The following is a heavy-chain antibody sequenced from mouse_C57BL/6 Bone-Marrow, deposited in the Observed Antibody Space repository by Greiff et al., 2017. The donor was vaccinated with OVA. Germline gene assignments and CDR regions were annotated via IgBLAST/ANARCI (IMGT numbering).Heavy chain of an antibody. CDR2: INPNNGGT. V-gene: IGHV1-26*01. J-gene: IGHJ3*01. CDR3: ARPYYSNSPWFAY. CDR1: GYTFTDYY. D-gene: IGHD2-5*01. Sequence: VQLQQSGPELVKPGASVKISCKASGYTFTDYYMNWVKQSHGKSLEWIGDINPNNGGTSYNQKFKGKATLTVDKSSSTAYMELRSLTSEDSAVYYCARPYYSNSPWFAYWGQGTLVTVSA.